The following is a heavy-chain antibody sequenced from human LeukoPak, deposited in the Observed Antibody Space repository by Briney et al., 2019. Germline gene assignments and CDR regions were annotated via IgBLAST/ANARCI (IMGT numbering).Heavy chain of an antibody. CDR1: GGSFSGYY. V-gene: IGHV4-34*01. J-gene: IGHJ4*02. CDR3: ARHSCISMALFFCDY. Sequence: SETLSLTCAVYGGSFSGYYSSWIRQPPGKGLEWIGEINHSGSTNYNPSLKSRVTISVDTSKNQFSLKLTSVTAADTAVYYCARHSCISMALFFCDYWGQGTLVTVSS. CDR2: INHSGST. D-gene: IGHD2/OR15-2a*01.